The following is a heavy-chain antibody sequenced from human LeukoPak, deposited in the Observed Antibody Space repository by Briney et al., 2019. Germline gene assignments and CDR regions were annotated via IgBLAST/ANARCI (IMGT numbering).Heavy chain of an antibody. CDR3: ARELRFLEWLRDAFDI. V-gene: IGHV3-30-3*01. D-gene: IGHD3-3*01. Sequence: GGSLRLSCAASGFTFSSYAMHWVRQAPGKGLEWVAVISYDGSNKYYADSVKGRFTISRDNSKNTLYLQMNSLRAEDTAVYYCARELRFLEWLRDAFDIWGQGTMVTVSS. J-gene: IGHJ3*02. CDR1: GFTFSSYA. CDR2: ISYDGSNK.